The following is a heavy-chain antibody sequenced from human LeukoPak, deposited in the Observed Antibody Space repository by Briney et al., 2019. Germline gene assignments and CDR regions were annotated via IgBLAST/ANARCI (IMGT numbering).Heavy chain of an antibody. CDR1: GFIFSDYW. V-gene: IGHV4-4*02. CDR2: IFHSGST. CDR3: ARVLSGSNLDN. J-gene: IGHJ4*02. D-gene: IGHD3-22*01. Sequence: GSLRLSCAASGFIFSDYWMTWVRQPPGKGLEWIGEIFHSGSTNYNPSLKSRVTISVDKSKNQFSLKLSSVTAADTAVYYCARVLSGSNLDNWGQGTLVTVSS.